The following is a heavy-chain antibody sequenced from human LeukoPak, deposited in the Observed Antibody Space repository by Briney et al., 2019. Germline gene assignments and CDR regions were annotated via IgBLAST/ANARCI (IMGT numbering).Heavy chain of an antibody. CDR2: ISGSGGST. V-gene: IGHV3-23*01. J-gene: IGHJ4*02. Sequence: GGSLRLSCAASGFTFSSYAMSWVRQAPGKGLEWVSAISGSGGSTYYADSVKGRSTISRDNSKNTLYLQMNSLRAEDTAVYYCAKDLVRYDDVGTPDYWGQGTLVTVSS. CDR1: GFTFSSYA. CDR3: AKDLVRYDDVGTPDY. D-gene: IGHD3-22*01.